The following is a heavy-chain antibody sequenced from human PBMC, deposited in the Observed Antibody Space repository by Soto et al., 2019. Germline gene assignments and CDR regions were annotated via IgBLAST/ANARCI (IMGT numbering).Heavy chain of an antibody. V-gene: IGHV1-18*01. Sequence: ASVKVSCKASGYTFTSYGISWVRQAPGQGLEWMGWISAYNGNTNYAQKLQGRVTMTTDTSTSTAYMELRSLRSDDTAVYYCARGDYYDSSGYLGYFAYWGQGTLVTVSS. CDR2: ISAYNGNT. J-gene: IGHJ4*02. CDR3: ARGDYYDSSGYLGYFAY. CDR1: GYTFTSYG. D-gene: IGHD3-22*01.